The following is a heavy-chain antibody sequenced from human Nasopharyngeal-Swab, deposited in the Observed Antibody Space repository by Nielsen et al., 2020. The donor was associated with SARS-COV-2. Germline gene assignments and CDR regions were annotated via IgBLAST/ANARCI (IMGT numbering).Heavy chain of an antibody. CDR3: ARGRVTMVRGVIGY. V-gene: IGHV1-8*01. D-gene: IGHD3-10*01. J-gene: IGHJ4*02. CDR1: AYTFTSYY. CDR2: MNPNSGNT. Sequence: ASVKVSCKASAYTFTSYYINWVRQATGQGLEWMGWMNPNSGNTGYAQKFQGRVTMTRNTSISTAYMELSSLRSEDTAVYYCARGRVTMVRGVIGYWGQGTLVTVSS.